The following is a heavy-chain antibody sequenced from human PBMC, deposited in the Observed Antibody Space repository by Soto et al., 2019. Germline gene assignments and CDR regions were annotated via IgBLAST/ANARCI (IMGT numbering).Heavy chain of an antibody. V-gene: IGHV1-3*01. Sequence: GASVKVSCKASGYTFTSYAMHWVRQAPGQRLEWMGWINAGNGDTKYSQKFQGRVTITRDTSASTAYMELSSLRSEDTAVYYCARDWRLYSPNWFDPWGQGTLVTVSS. CDR1: GYTFTSYA. D-gene: IGHD2-2*02. J-gene: IGHJ5*02. CDR2: INAGNGDT. CDR3: ARDWRLYSPNWFDP.